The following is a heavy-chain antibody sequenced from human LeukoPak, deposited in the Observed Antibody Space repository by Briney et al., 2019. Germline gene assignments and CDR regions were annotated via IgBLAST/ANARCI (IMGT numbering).Heavy chain of an antibody. V-gene: IGHV4-34*01. CDR3: ARGQGTVTTH. J-gene: IGHJ4*02. Sequence: SETLSLTCAVSGGSFSGYYWTWIRQPPGKGLEWIGEINHSGSANYSPSLSSRVTISLDMSENQFSLKLTTVTAADTAVYYCARGQGTVTTHWGQGTLVTVSS. CDR2: INHSGSA. CDR1: GGSFSGYY. D-gene: IGHD4-17*01.